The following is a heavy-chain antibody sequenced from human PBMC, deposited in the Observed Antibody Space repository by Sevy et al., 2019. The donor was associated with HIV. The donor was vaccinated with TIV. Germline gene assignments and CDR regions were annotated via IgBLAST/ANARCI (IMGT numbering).Heavy chain of an antibody. J-gene: IGHJ4*02. Sequence: GGSLRLSCAASGFTFSDYSMHWVRQAPGKGLEWVAVISYDGRNYKYNVDAGKGRFTISRDNSKNTLFLQMNSLRAEDSAVYYCARDRGEILHSAFGYWGQGTLVTVSS. CDR3: ARDRGEILHSAFGY. D-gene: IGHD3-16*01. CDR1: GFTFSDYS. CDR2: ISYDGRNYK. V-gene: IGHV3-30*14.